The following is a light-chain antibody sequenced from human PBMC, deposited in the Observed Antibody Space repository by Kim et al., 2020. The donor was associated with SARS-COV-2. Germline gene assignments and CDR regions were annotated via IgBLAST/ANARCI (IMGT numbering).Light chain of an antibody. CDR3: NSRDSSGTWV. V-gene: IGLV3-19*01. J-gene: IGLJ3*02. CDR1: SLRSYY. CDR2: GKN. Sequence: VALGQTVRITWQGDSLRSYYASWYQQKPGLAPVLGIYGKNNRPSGIPDRFSGSSSGNTAALTTTGAQAEDEADYYCNSRDSSGTWVFGGGTKLTVL.